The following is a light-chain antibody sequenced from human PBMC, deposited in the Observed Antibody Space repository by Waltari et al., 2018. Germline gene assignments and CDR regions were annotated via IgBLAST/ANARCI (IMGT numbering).Light chain of an antibody. Sequence: DIQMTQSPTSVSASVGDIVTITCRASQDILSWLAWYQQKPGKVPKLLISAASGLESGVPSRFSGRGSGTDFTLTISSLQPEDFATYYCQQADRLPLTFGGGTKVEIK. CDR1: QDILSW. J-gene: IGKJ4*01. V-gene: IGKV1-12*01. CDR3: QQADRLPLT. CDR2: AAS.